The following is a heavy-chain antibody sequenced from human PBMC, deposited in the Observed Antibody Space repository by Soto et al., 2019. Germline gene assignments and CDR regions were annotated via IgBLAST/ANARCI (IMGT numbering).Heavy chain of an antibody. CDR3: ASATYGLGSYYPAHYFDY. CDR2: IYYSGST. Sequence: SETLSLTCTVSGGSISSGDYYWSWIRQPQGKGLGWIGYIYYSGSTYYNPSRKSRVTISVDTSKNQFSLKLSSLTAADTAVYYCASATYGLGSYYPAHYFDYRGQGTLGTVST. V-gene: IGHV4-30-4*01. CDR1: GGSISSGDYY. J-gene: IGHJ4*02. D-gene: IGHD3-10*01.